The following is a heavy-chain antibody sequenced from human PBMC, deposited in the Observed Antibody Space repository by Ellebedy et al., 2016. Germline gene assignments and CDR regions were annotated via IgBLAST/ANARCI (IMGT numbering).Heavy chain of an antibody. V-gene: IGHV1-46*01. Sequence: ASVKVSXKASGYTFTSYYMHWVRQAPGQGLEWMGIINPSGGSTSYAQKFQGRVTMTRDTSTSTVYMELSSLRSEDTAVYYCARDIPPIKRGYSGYGDYWGQGTLVTVSS. D-gene: IGHD5-12*01. CDR1: GYTFTSYY. CDR2: INPSGGST. J-gene: IGHJ4*02. CDR3: ARDIPPIKRGYSGYGDY.